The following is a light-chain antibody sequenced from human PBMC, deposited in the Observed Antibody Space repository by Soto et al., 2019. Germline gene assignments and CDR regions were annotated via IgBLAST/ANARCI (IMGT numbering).Light chain of an antibody. Sequence: DIVMTQSPDSLAVSLGERATINCKSSQSVLYSSNNKNYFAWYQQKPGQPPKLLIYWASTRESGVPDRFSGSGSGTDFTLPISSLQAEDVAVYYCQQYYSTPMYTFGQGTKLEIK. CDR2: WAS. V-gene: IGKV4-1*01. CDR1: QSVLYSSNNKNY. CDR3: QQYYSTPMYT. J-gene: IGKJ2*01.